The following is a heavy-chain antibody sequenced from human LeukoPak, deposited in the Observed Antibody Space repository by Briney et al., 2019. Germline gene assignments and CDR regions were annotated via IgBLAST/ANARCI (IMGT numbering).Heavy chain of an antibody. CDR1: EFTFSNYA. V-gene: IGHV3-23*01. CDR2: STGTGYST. J-gene: IGHJ3*02. CDR3: VKGVRMGVNSAFDI. D-gene: IGHD3-10*01. Sequence: GGSLRLSCAASEFTFSNYAMSWVRQAPGKWLEWVSGSTGTGYSTYYADSVKGRFTISRDNSKNTLYLQMNSLRAEDTAVYYCVKGVRMGVNSAFDIWGQGTMVTVSS.